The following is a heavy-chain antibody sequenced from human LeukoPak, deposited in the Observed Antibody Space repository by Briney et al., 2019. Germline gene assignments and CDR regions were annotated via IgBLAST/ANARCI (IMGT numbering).Heavy chain of an antibody. CDR1: GGSFSGYY. D-gene: IGHD3-9*01. CDR3: ARSSGYFYYYYYMDV. V-gene: IGHV4-34*01. Sequence: SETLSLTCAVYGGSFSGYYWSWIRQPPGKGLEWIGEINQSGSTNYNPSLKSRVTISVDTSKNQFSLKLSSVTAADTAVYYCARSSGYFYYYYYMDVWGKGTTVTVSS. CDR2: INQSGST. J-gene: IGHJ6*03.